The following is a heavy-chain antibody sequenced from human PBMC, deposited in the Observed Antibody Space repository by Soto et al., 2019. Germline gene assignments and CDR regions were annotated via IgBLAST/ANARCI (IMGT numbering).Heavy chain of an antibody. CDR1: GFTFSSYA. CDR2: ISGSGGST. V-gene: IGHV3-23*01. CDR3: AKDSLMITFGGVTAFDI. Sequence: GGSLRLSCAASGFTFSSYAMSWVRQAPGKGLEWVSAISGSGGSTYYADSVKGRFTISRDNSKNTLYLQMNSLRAEDTAVYYCAKDSLMITFGGVTAFDIWGQGTMVTVSS. J-gene: IGHJ3*02. D-gene: IGHD3-16*01.